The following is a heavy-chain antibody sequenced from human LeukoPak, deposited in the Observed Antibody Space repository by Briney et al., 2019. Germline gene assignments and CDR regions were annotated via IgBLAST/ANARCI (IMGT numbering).Heavy chain of an antibody. J-gene: IGHJ4*02. V-gene: IGHV4-59*06. CDR2: IYHSGNA. CDR3: ARDRGYSYGLDY. CDR1: GDSISSYY. D-gene: IGHD5-12*01. Sequence: SETLSLTCIVSGDSISSYYWSWIRQPAGTGLEWIGYIYHSGNANYNPSLQSRVVISVDTSKNQFSLNLSSVTAADTAVYYCARDRGYSYGLDYWGQGRLVTVSS.